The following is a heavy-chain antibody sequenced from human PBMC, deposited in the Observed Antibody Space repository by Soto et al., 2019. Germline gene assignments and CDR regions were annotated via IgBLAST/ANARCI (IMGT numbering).Heavy chain of an antibody. V-gene: IGHV1-18*01. CDR1: GYNFFDYG. CDR3: ARGRTVSSSGPLLV. CDR2: VSPKSGNT. Sequence: QIQLVQSGAEVMKPGASVKVSCKASGYNFFDYGVSWVRQAPGQGLGWMGWVSPKSGNTDYARKVQSRVTMTTDTSTRTAYMALRGLRSDDTAVDYCARGRTVSSSGPLLVWGQGTLVSVSS. J-gene: IGHJ1*01. D-gene: IGHD1-1*01.